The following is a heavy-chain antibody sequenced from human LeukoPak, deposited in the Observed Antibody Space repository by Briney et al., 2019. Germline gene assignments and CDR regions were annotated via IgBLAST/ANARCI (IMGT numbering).Heavy chain of an antibody. Sequence: GGSLRLSCAASRFTFRSYGMHGVRQAPGKGLEWVAFIRPDGSNKYYADSVKGRFTISRDNSKNTLHLQMNSLRAEDTAVYYCAKDSNWAFDYGGQGTLVTVSS. CDR2: IRPDGSNK. CDR3: AKDSNWAFDY. J-gene: IGHJ4*02. D-gene: IGHD7-27*01. V-gene: IGHV3-30*02. CDR1: RFTFRSYG.